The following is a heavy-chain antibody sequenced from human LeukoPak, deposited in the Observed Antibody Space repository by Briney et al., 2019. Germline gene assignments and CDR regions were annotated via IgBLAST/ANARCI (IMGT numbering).Heavy chain of an antibody. CDR1: GYTFTSYR. CDR2: ISAYNGNT. Sequence: ASVKVSCKASGYTFTSYRISWVRQAPGQGLEWMGWISAYNGNTNYAQKFQDRVTMTTDTSTNTAYMELSRLRSDDTAVYYCARGQPVVVPAADLDYWGQGTLVTVSS. J-gene: IGHJ4*02. D-gene: IGHD2-2*01. CDR3: ARGQPVVVPAADLDY. V-gene: IGHV1-18*01.